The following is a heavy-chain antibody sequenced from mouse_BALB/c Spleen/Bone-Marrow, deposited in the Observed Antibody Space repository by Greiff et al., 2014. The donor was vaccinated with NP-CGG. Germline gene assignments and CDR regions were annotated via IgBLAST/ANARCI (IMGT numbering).Heavy chain of an antibody. Sequence: LQESGAELVKPGASVKLSCKASGYTFTSYWLHWMKQRPGQGLEWIGEINPSNGRTNYNEKFKNKATLTVDKYSRSAYMQLSSLTSEDSAVYCSAGGNPFAYWGQGTLVTVSA. J-gene: IGHJ3*01. CDR1: GYTFTSYW. CDR3: AGGNPFAY. V-gene: IGHV1S81*02. CDR2: INPSNGRT. D-gene: IGHD2-1*01.